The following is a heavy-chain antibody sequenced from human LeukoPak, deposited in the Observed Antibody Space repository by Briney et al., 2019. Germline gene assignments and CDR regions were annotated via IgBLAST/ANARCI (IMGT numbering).Heavy chain of an antibody. J-gene: IGHJ3*02. V-gene: IGHV3-30*02. Sequence: GGSLRLSCAASGFTFSSYGMHWVRQAPGKGLEWVAFIRYDGSNKYYADSVKGRFTISRDNSKNTLYLQMNSLRSEDTAVYYCARGRRFAPFSRHAFDIWGQGTMVTVSS. CDR3: ARGRRFAPFSRHAFDI. CDR2: IRYDGSNK. D-gene: IGHD2/OR15-2a*01. CDR1: GFTFSSYG.